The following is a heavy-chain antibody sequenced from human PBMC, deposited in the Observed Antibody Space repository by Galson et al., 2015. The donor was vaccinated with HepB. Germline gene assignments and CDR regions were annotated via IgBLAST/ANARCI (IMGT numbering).Heavy chain of an antibody. V-gene: IGHV3-66*01. CDR1: GFTVSSNF. D-gene: IGHD3-16*01. CDR2: IYRGGST. J-gene: IGHJ4*02. CDR3: TRAQPTYRLAFDH. Sequence: SLRLSCAVSGFTVSSNFMTWVRQAPGKGLEWVSFIYRGGSTIYADSVKGRFTISRDNSKNTLYLQMDSLRAQDTAVYYCTRAQPTYRLAFDHWGQGILVTVSS.